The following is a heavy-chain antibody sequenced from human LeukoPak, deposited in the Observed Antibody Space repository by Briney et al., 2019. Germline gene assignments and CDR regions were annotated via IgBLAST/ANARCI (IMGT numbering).Heavy chain of an antibody. CDR1: GGSISSYY. V-gene: IGHV4-59*08. J-gene: IGHJ4*02. Sequence: SETLSLTCTVSGGSISSYYWSWIRQPPGKGLEWIGYIYYSGSTNYNPSLTSRVTISVDTSKNQFSLKLSSVTAADTAVYYCARLDDYGDYRYFDYWGQGTLVTVSS. CDR3: ARLDDYGDYRYFDY. D-gene: IGHD4-17*01. CDR2: IYYSGST.